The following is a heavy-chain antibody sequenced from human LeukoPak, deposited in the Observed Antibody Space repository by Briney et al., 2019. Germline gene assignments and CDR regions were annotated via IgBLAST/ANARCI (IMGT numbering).Heavy chain of an antibody. CDR3: VRDHYEAGVYLSTLVYYGMDV. V-gene: IGHV4-4*02. CDR2: VYHSGST. CDR1: GGSISSGDW. J-gene: IGHJ6*02. D-gene: IGHD3-22*01. Sequence: SETLSLTCAVSGGSISSGDWWIWVRQPPGKGLEWIGEVYHSGSTNYNPSLTSRVTMSVDKSKNQFSLKLTSVTAADTAVYYCVRDHYEAGVYLSTLVYYGMDVWGRGTTVIVSS.